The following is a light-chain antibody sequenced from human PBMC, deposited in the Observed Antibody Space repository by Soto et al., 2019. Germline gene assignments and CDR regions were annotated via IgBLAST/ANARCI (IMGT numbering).Light chain of an antibody. V-gene: IGKV3-15*01. Sequence: EVVMTQSPATLSVSPGDRATLSCRASQNIGTNVAWYQHKPGQAPRLLIYGASTRATDIPPRFSGSGSGSEFSLTVSSLRSEDFAVYYCQQYDNWPPFFTFGPGTKVDIQ. CDR1: QNIGTN. CDR3: QQYDNWPPFFT. CDR2: GAS. J-gene: IGKJ3*01.